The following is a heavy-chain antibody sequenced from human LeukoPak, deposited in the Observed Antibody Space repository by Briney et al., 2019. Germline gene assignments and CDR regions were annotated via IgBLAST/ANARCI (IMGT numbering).Heavy chain of an antibody. CDR1: GGSLSRYY. CDR2: IYYSGST. J-gene: IGHJ4*02. Sequence: PSETLSLTRNVPGGSLSRYYWSWIRQPPGKGLEWIGYIYYSGSTNYNPSLMSRVTISVDTSKNQFSLKLSSVTAADTAVYYCARVAAAGDFDYWGQGTLVTVSS. CDR3: ARVAAAGDFDY. V-gene: IGHV4-59*01. D-gene: IGHD6-13*01.